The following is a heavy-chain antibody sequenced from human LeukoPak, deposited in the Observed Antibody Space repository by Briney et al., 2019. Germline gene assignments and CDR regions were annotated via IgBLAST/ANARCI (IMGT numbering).Heavy chain of an antibody. CDR2: IYYSGST. Sequence: RPSETLSLTCTVSGGSISSSSYYWGWIRQPPGKGLEWIGSIYYSGSTYYNPSLKSRVTISVDTSKNQFSLKLSSVTAADTAVYYCARATFSDAFDIWGQGTMATVSS. CDR3: ARATFSDAFDI. CDR1: GGSISSSSYY. V-gene: IGHV4-39*01. J-gene: IGHJ3*02. D-gene: IGHD3-16*01.